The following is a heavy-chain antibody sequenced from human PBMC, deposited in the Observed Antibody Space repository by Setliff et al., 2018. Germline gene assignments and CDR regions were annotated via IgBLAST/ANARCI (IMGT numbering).Heavy chain of an antibody. Sequence: ASVKVSCKASGYSLTSYVMNWVRQAPGQGLEWMGWINTKTGDPTYAQGFTGRFAFSLDTSVSTAYLHISSLKAEDTATYYCARADHLVTTTFDYWGQGTLVTVSS. CDR3: ARADHLVTTTFDY. V-gene: IGHV7-4-1*02. CDR2: INTKTGDP. CDR1: GYSLTSYV. D-gene: IGHD4-17*01. J-gene: IGHJ4*01.